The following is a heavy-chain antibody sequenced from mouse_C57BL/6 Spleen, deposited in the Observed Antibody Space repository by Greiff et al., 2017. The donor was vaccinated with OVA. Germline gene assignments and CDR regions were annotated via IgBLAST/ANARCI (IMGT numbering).Heavy chain of an antibody. D-gene: IGHD4-1*01. CDR3: ATPLTGTRDY. CDR1: GYTFTSYW. Sequence: VQLQQPGAELVMPGASVKLSCKASGYTFTSYWMHWVKQRPGQGLEWIGEIDPSDSYTNYNQKFKGKSTLTVDKSSSTAYMQLSSLTSEDSAVYYCATPLTGTRDYWGQGTTLTVSS. V-gene: IGHV1-69*01. J-gene: IGHJ2*01. CDR2: IDPSDSYT.